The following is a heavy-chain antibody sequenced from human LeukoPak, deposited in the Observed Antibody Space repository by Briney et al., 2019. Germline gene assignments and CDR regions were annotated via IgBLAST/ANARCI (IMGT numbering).Heavy chain of an antibody. CDR3: ARVRDGYNDAYDI. Sequence: ASVKVSCKASGYTFTSYGISWVRQAPGQGLEWKGWISAYNGNTNYAQKLQGRVTMTTDTPTSTVYMELSSLKSEDTAVYYCARVRDGYNDAYDIWGQGTMVTVSS. CDR1: GYTFTSYG. D-gene: IGHD5-24*01. J-gene: IGHJ3*02. V-gene: IGHV1-18*01. CDR2: ISAYNGNT.